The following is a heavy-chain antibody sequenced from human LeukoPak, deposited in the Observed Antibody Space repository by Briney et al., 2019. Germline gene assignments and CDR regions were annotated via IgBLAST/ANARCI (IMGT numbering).Heavy chain of an antibody. J-gene: IGHJ4*02. CDR2: IYYSGSTNY. CDR3: ATVAVIRGVTYFDY. CDR1: GGSITNYY. Sequence: SETLSLTCTVSGGSITNYYWSWIRQPPGKGLEWIGYIYYSGSTNYNYNPSLKSRLTISVDTSKNQFSLKLRSVTAADTAVYYCATVAVIRGVTYFDYWGQGTLVTVSS. D-gene: IGHD3-10*01. V-gene: IGHV4-59*01.